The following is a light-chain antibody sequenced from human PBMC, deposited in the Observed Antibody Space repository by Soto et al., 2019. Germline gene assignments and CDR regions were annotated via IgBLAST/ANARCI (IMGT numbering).Light chain of an antibody. V-gene: IGLV2-14*01. CDR2: YVS. CDR1: SSDVGGYNY. Sequence: QSVLTQTASVSGSPGQSITISCTGTSSDVGGYNYVSLYQQHPGQSPKLKIYYVSTRPSWVSNRFSGSKSGTTDSLTISGLQAEHEADYYCSSYTSSSKWVFYGGTKLTVL. J-gene: IGLJ3*02. CDR3: SSYTSSSKWV.